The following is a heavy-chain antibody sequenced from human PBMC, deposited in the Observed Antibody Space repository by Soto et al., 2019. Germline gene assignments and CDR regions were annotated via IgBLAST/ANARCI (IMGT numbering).Heavy chain of an antibody. V-gene: IGHV3-23*01. CDR1: GFTFSNYA. CDR3: EVGGDEPHTKYYFDY. D-gene: IGHD2-15*01. CDR2: ISGGGGGT. J-gene: IGHJ4*02. Sequence: EVQLLESGGGLVQPGGSLRLSCAASGFTFSNYAMTWVRQAPGKGLEWVSGISGGGGGTYYADSVKGRFTISRDNSKSTLFLQINSLRAEDTAVYYCEVGGDEPHTKYYFDYWGQGTLVTVSS.